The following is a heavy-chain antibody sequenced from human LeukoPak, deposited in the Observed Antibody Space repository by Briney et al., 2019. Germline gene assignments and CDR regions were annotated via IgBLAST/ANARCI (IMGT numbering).Heavy chain of an antibody. V-gene: IGHV4-39*01. D-gene: IGHD1-26*01. CDR1: GASLTDSSFY. CDR3: PRLGGSYCRHGYYFYYMDV. J-gene: IGHJ6*03. Sequence: SETLSLTCTVSGASLTDSSFYWGWIRQSPGAGLEWIGKIYLDGRTNYDPSLRSRVTISIDTSKNQFSLRLTSVTAADRAVYYCPRLGGSYCRHGYYFYYMDVWGKGTTVTVSS. CDR2: IYLDGRT.